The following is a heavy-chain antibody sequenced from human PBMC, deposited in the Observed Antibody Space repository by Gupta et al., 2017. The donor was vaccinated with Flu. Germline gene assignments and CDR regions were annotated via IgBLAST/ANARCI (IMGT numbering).Heavy chain of an antibody. CDR3: ATRRQGYSLAQ. Sequence: QVHLVQSGAEVKKPGASVKVSCQASGYTFSGYDMHWVRQAPGQGLEWMGWINPSTGGTNYAPKFQGRVTMTRDTSISTAYMELNSLKSDDTATYFCATRRQGYSLAQWGQGTLVTVSS. D-gene: IGHD5-18*01. V-gene: IGHV1-2*02. CDR1: GYTFSGYD. CDR2: INPSTGGT. J-gene: IGHJ4*02.